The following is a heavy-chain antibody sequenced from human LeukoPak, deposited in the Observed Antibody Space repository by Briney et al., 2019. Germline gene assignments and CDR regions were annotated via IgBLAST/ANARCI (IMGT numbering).Heavy chain of an antibody. Sequence: GGSLRLSCAASGFTFSSYSMNWVRQAPGKGLEWVSSISSSSSYIYYADSVKGRFTISRDNAKNSLYLQMNSLRAEDTAVYYCARGGAASDGAFDIWGQGTMVTVSS. CDR3: ARGGAASDGAFDI. V-gene: IGHV3-21*01. CDR1: GFTFSSYS. D-gene: IGHD2-2*01. J-gene: IGHJ3*02. CDR2: ISSSSSYI.